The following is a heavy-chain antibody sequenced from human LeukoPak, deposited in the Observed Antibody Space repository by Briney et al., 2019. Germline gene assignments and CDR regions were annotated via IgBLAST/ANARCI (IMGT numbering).Heavy chain of an antibody. J-gene: IGHJ4*02. D-gene: IGHD5-12*01. CDR1: GYTFTGYY. CDR2: FNPNSGGT. Sequence: ASVKVSCKASGYTFTGYYMHWVRQAPGQGLEWMGRFNPNSGGTNYAQKFQGRVTMTRDTSISTAYMELSRLRSDDTAVYYCARLQGYSGYDWVFDYWGQGTLVTVSS. V-gene: IGHV1-2*06. CDR3: ARLQGYSGYDWVFDY.